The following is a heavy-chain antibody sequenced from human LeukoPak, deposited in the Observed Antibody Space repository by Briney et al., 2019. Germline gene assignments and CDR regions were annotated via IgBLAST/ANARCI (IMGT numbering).Heavy chain of an antibody. V-gene: IGHV3-9*01. D-gene: IGHD5-18*01. CDR3: AKDIGRVDTASTYMDV. CDR2: ISWNSFTI. J-gene: IGHJ6*03. Sequence: GGSLRLSCAASGFTFDDYAMHWVRQAPGKGLEWVSGISWNSFTIGYADSVKGRFTISRDNAKNSLYLQVNSLRVEDTALYYCAKDIGRVDTASTYMDVWGKGTTVTISS. CDR1: GFTFDDYA.